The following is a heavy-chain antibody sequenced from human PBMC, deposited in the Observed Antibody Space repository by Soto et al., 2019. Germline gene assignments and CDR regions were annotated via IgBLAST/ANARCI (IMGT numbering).Heavy chain of an antibody. J-gene: IGHJ4*02. CDR1: GGTVSSGGCC. D-gene: IGHD6-19*01. CDR3: ARAPYSSGWPDS. V-gene: IGHV4-61*03. CDR2: ISYSGST. Sequence: SETLSVTCTVAGGTVSSGGCCWSWIRKPPGKGLEGIGYISYSGSTKYNPSLESRVTISVDTSNKNFSLKLASVTAADTAVYYCARAPYSSGWPDSWGQGTLVTVSS.